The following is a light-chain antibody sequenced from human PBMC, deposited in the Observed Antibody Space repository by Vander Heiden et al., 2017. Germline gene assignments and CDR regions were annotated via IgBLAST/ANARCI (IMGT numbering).Light chain of an antibody. Sequence: SSELTQDPAVSVALGQTVRITCQGDSLRSYYASWYPQKPGQAPVLVIYVKNNRPSGIPDRFSGSSSGNTASLTITGAQAEDEAAYYCNAPDSSGDPYVVFGGGTKLTVL. J-gene: IGLJ2*01. V-gene: IGLV3-19*01. CDR2: VKN. CDR1: SLRSYY. CDR3: NAPDSSGDPYVV.